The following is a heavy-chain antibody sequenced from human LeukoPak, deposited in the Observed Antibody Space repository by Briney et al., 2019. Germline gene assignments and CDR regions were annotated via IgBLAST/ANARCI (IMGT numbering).Heavy chain of an antibody. CDR2: ISSTGSNI. Sequence: GGSLRLSCAASGFTFSTYGMNWVRQAPGKGLEWVSYISSTGSNIYYADSVKGRFTISRDNAKNSLYLLMNSLRTEDTAVYYCAATYYYDGSGDYWGQGTLVTVSS. CDR1: GFTFSTYG. D-gene: IGHD3-22*01. CDR3: AATYYYDGSGDY. V-gene: IGHV3-48*03. J-gene: IGHJ4*02.